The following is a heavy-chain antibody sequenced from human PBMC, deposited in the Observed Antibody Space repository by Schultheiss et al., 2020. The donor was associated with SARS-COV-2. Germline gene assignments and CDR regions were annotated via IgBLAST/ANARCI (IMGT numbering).Heavy chain of an antibody. CDR2: ISYDGSNK. CDR3: ARSVTSKWFDP. V-gene: IGHV3-30*03. J-gene: IGHJ5*02. Sequence: GESLKISCAASGFTFSSYWMSWVRQAPGKGLEWVAVISYDGSNKYYADSVKGRFTISRDNSKNTLYLQMNSLRAEDTAVYYCARSVTSKWFDPWGQGTLVTVSS. D-gene: IGHD5-18*01. CDR1: GFTFSSYW.